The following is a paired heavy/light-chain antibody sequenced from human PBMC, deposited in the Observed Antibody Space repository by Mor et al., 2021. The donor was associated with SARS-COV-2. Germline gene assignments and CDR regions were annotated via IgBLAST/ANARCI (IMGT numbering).Heavy chain of an antibody. V-gene: IGHV3-48*01. CDR1: GFTFSSYS. D-gene: IGHD3-10*01. J-gene: IGHJ6*02. CDR3: ARDSTLVRGVTVYYYGMDV. Sequence: EVQLVESGGGLVQPGGSLRLSCAASGFTFSSYSMNWVRQAPGKGLEWVSYISGSSSAMFYADSVRGRFTISRDNAKNSLYLQMNSLRAEDTAVYYCARDSTLVRGVTVYYYGMDVWGQGTTVTVSS. CDR2: ISGSSSAM.
Light chain of an antibody. V-gene: IGLV3-25*03. CDR1: ALPNQY. J-gene: IGLJ3*02. Sequence: SYELTQPPSVSVSPGQTARITCSGDALPNQYAYWYQQKPGQAPVLVIYKDTERPSGIPERFSGSSSGTTVTLTISGVQAEDEADYYCQSADSSGASRVFGGGTKLTVL. CDR3: QSADSSGASRV. CDR2: KDT.